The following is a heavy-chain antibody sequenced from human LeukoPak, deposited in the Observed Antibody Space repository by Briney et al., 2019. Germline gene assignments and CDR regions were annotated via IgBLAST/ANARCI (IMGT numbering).Heavy chain of an antibody. J-gene: IGHJ4*02. D-gene: IGHD4-17*01. CDR2: IRSKANSYAT. Sequence: GGSLRLSCAASGFTFSGSAMHWVRQASGKGLEWVGRIRSKANSYATAYAASVKGRFTISRDDSKNTAYLQMNSLKTEDTAVYYCTRLYGESDYWGQGTLVTVSS. V-gene: IGHV3-73*01. CDR3: TRLYGESDY. CDR1: GFTFSGSA.